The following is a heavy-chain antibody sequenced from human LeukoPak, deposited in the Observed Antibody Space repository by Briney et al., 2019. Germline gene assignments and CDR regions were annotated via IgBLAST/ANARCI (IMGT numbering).Heavy chain of an antibody. CDR1: GGSISTSSYY. J-gene: IGHJ6*03. Sequence: SETLSLTCTVSGGSISTSSYYWGWIRQPPGKGLQWIGSIYYNGTTYYNPSLKSRVIISEDTSKNQFSLKLSSVTAADTAVFYCARHKMVRGIGYYYYMDVWGKGTTVTISS. CDR3: ARHKMVRGIGYYYYMDV. CDR2: IYYNGTT. D-gene: IGHD3-10*01. V-gene: IGHV4-39*01.